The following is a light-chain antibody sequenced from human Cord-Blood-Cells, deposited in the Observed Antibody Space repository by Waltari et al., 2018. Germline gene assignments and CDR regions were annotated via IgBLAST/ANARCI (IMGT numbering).Light chain of an antibody. CDR3: SSYTSSSTRV. J-gene: IGLJ1*01. CDR1: SRDVGGYNY. CDR2: EVS. Sequence: QSALTQPASVSGSPGQSITISCTGTSRDVGGYNYVSWYQQHPGKATKLMIYEVSNRPSGVSNRFSGSKSGNTASLTISGLQAEDEADYYCSSYTSSSTRVFGTGTKVTVL. V-gene: IGLV2-14*01.